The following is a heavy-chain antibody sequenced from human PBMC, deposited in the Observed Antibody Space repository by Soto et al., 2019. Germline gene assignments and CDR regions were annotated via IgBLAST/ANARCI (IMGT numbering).Heavy chain of an antibody. Sequence: QVQLLESGGGVVQPGRSLRLSCAASGFTFSSYGMHWVRQAPGKGLEWVAVIWYDGSNKYYADSVKGRFTISRDNSKNTLYLQMNSLRAEDTGVHYCARDPWQFDYWGQGTLLTVSS. CDR1: GFTFSSYG. V-gene: IGHV3-33*01. CDR2: IWYDGSNK. D-gene: IGHD5-12*01. CDR3: ARDPWQFDY. J-gene: IGHJ4*02.